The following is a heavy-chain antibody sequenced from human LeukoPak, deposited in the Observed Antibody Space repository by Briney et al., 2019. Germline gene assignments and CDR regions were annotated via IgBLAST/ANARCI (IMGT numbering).Heavy chain of an antibody. CDR2: ISAYNGNT. Sequence: GASVKVSCKASGYTFTSYGISWVRQAPGQGLEWMGWISAYNGNTNYAQKLQGRVTITTDTSTSTAYMELRSLRSDDTAVYYCARASNPIAVADTGDYWGQGTLVTVSS. D-gene: IGHD6-19*01. CDR3: ARASNPIAVADTGDY. V-gene: IGHV1-18*01. CDR1: GYTFTSYG. J-gene: IGHJ4*02.